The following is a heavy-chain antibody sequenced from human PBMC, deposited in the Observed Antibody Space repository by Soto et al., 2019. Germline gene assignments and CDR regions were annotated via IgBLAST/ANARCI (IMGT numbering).Heavy chain of an antibody. CDR2: IYYSGST. CDR3: ARLRFLEWLPNWFDP. J-gene: IGHJ5*02. V-gene: IGHV4-59*08. Sequence: SETLSLTCTVSGGSISSYYWSWIRQPPGKGLEWIGYIYYSGSTNYNPSLKSRVTISVDTSKNQFSLKLSSVTAADTAVYYCARLRFLEWLPNWFDPWGQGTLVTVSS. D-gene: IGHD3-3*01. CDR1: GGSISSYY.